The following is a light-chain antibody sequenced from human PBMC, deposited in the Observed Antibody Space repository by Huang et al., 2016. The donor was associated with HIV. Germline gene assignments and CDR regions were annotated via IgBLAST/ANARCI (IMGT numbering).Light chain of an antibody. CDR1: QTISTN. Sequence: DIQMTQSPSSLSASVGDRVTITCRASQTISTNLNWYQQKSGKAPKVLIYAASSVQSVVPSRFSGSGSGTDFTLTISSLQPEDFATYYCQQSYSAPLTFGGGTKVEIK. CDR3: QQSYSAPLT. CDR2: AAS. J-gene: IGKJ4*01. V-gene: IGKV1-39*01.